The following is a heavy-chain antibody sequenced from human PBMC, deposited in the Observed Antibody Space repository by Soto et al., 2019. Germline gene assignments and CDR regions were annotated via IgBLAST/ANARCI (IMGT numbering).Heavy chain of an antibody. Sequence: RGESLKISCKGSGYSFTSYWIGWVRQMPGKGLEWMGIIYPGDSDTRYSPSFQGQVTISADKSISTAYLQWSSLKASDTAMYYCARHGIAARDYYYYGMDGWGQGTTVTVSS. V-gene: IGHV5-51*01. J-gene: IGHJ6*02. D-gene: IGHD6-6*01. CDR2: IYPGDSDT. CDR3: ARHGIAARDYYYYGMDG. CDR1: GYSFTSYW.